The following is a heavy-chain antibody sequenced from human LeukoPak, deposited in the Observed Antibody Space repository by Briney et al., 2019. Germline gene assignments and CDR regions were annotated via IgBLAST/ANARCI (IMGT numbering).Heavy chain of an antibody. D-gene: IGHD4-17*01. CDR3: ARDFYDDFVDAFDF. Sequence: PGGSLRLSCAASGFLFSSYTMNWVRQAPGKGLEWIAYISSASTTIYYADSVKGRFTISRDNGKNSLYLQMDSLRAEDTAVYYCARDFYDDFVDAFDFWGQGTMVTVSS. CDR1: GFLFSSYT. J-gene: IGHJ3*01. CDR2: ISSASTTI. V-gene: IGHV3-48*01.